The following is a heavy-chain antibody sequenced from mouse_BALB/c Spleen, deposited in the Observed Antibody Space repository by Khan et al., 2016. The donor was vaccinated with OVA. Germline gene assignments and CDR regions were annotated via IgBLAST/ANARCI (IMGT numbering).Heavy chain of an antibody. J-gene: IGHJ2*01. Sequence: EVELVESGGGLVQPGGSRKLSCAASGFTFSSYGMHWVRQAPEKGLELVAYISGDSSTIYYADTVKGRFTISRDNPKNTLFLQMTSLMSEATAIYYCATSYSYGYYFLYWVKGTTLTVS. CDR3: ATSYSYGYYFLY. D-gene: IGHD1-1*01. V-gene: IGHV5-17*02. CDR2: ISGDSSTI. CDR1: GFTFSSYG.